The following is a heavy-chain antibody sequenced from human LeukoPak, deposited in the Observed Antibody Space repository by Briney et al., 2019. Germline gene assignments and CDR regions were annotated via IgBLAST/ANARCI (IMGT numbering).Heavy chain of an antibody. Sequence: SETLSLTCTVSGGSITSSGYYWGWIRQSPGKGLEWIGSIYYSGSTYYNPSLESRVTISVDTSRNQLSLKLNSVTAADSAVYFCARHETSGYYYHFDTWGQGTLVTVSS. CDR3: ARHETSGYYYHFDT. J-gene: IGHJ4*02. D-gene: IGHD3-22*01. V-gene: IGHV4-39*01. CDR1: GGSITSSGYY. CDR2: IYYSGST.